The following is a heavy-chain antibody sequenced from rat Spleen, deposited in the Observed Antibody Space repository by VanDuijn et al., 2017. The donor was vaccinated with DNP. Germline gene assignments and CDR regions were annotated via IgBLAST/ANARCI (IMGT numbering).Heavy chain of an antibody. Sequence: EVQLVETGGGLVQPGRSLKLSCAASGFTFSNYYMAWVRQAPKKGLEWVAASSPSGSRTYYADSVKGRFTISRDNANRTLYLQMDSLRSEDTATYYCATSPGPNWFAYWGQGTLVTVSS. D-gene: IGHD1-4*01. J-gene: IGHJ3*01. CDR3: ATSPGPNWFAY. CDR1: GFTFSNYY. CDR2: SSPSGSRT. V-gene: IGHV5-27*01.